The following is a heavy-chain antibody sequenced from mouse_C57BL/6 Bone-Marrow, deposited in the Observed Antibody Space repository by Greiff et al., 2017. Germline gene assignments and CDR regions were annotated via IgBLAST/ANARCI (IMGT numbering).Heavy chain of an antibody. CDR1: GFNIKDYY. CDR3: TTPSYYGSSHWYFDV. V-gene: IGHV14-1*01. CDR2: IDPEDGDN. D-gene: IGHD1-1*01. J-gene: IGHJ1*03. Sequence: VQLQQSGAELVRPGASVKLSCTASGFNIKDYYMHWVKQRPEQGLEWIGRIDPEDGDNEYAPKFQGKATMTADTSSNTAYLQLSSLTSEDTAVYYCTTPSYYGSSHWYFDVWGTGTTVTVSS.